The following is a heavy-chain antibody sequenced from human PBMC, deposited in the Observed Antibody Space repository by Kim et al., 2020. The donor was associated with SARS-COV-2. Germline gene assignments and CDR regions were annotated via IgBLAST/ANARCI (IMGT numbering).Heavy chain of an antibody. CDR3: ARGINQSDQGLWFGELLGYYFDY. J-gene: IGHJ4*02. Sequence: GGSLRLSCAASGFTFSSYGMHWVRQAPGKGLEWVAVISYDGSNKYYADSVKGRFTISRDNSKNTLYLQMNSLRAEDTAVYYCARGINQSDQGLWFGELLGYYFDYWGQGTLVTVSS. D-gene: IGHD3-10*01. V-gene: IGHV3-33*05. CDR1: GFTFSSYG. CDR2: ISYDGSNK.